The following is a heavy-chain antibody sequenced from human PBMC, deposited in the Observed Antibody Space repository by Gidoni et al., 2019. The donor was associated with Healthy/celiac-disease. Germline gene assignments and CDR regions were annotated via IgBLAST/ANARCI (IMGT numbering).Heavy chain of an antibody. J-gene: IGHJ6*03. V-gene: IGHV4-31*03. CDR1: GGPISSGGYY. CDR3: ARVRALMIPGNDYYYYYYMDV. Sequence: QVQLQESGPGLVKPSQTLSLTCTVSGGPISSGGYYWSWIRQHPGKGLEWIGYIYYSGSTYYNPSLKSRVTISVDTSKNQFSLKLSSVTAADTAVYYCARVRALMIPGNDYYYYYYMDVWGKGTTVTVSS. CDR2: IYYSGST. D-gene: IGHD3-22*01.